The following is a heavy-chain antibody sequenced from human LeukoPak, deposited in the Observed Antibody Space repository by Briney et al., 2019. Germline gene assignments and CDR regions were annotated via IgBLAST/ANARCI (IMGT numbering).Heavy chain of an antibody. D-gene: IGHD5-24*01. J-gene: IGHJ4*02. Sequence: ASVKVSFKASGYTFKNYDINWVRQATGQGLEWMGWMNPNSGNTGFAQKFQDRVSMTRDTSINTAYMELTSLRSGDTAVYYCARATPGGLHGYSFDYWGQGTLVTVYS. V-gene: IGHV1-8*02. CDR2: MNPNSGNT. CDR3: ARATPGGLHGYSFDY. CDR1: GYTFKNYD.